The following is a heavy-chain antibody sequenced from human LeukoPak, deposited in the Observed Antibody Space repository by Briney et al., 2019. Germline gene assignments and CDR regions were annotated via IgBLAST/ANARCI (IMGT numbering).Heavy chain of an antibody. CDR2: MNPNSGNT. CDR1: VYSFTNYD. J-gene: IGHJ6*03. V-gene: IGHV1-8*03. Sequence: ASVKVSCKASVYSFTNYDINWVRQATGQGLEWMGWMNPNSGNTGYAQKFQGRVSITRNTSTSIAYMELSSLRSEDTAVYYCARTRQYDFWSGSPYYMDVWGKGTTVTVSS. D-gene: IGHD3-3*01. CDR3: ARTRQYDFWSGSPYYMDV.